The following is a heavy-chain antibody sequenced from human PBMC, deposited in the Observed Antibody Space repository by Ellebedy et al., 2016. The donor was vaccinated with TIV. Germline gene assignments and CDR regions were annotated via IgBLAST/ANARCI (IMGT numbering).Heavy chain of an antibody. D-gene: IGHD4-23*01. J-gene: IGHJ6*02. Sequence: SVKVSXXASGGTFSSYAISWVRQAPGQGLEWMGGIIPIFGTANYAQKFQGRVTITADKSTSTAYMELSSLRSEDTAVYYCARGITPNYYYYYGMDVWGQGTTVTVSS. CDR1: GGTFSSYA. V-gene: IGHV1-69*06. CDR2: IIPIFGTA. CDR3: ARGITPNYYYYYGMDV.